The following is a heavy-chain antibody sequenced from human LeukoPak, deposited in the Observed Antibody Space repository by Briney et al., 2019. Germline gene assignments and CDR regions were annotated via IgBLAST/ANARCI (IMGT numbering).Heavy chain of an antibody. V-gene: IGHV3-74*01. CDR1: GFTFSSYW. CDR2: INSDGSIT. D-gene: IGHD6-19*01. Sequence: GGSLRLSCAASGFTFSSYWMHCVRQAPGKGLMWVSRINSDGSITNYADSVKGRLTISRDNAKNTVYLQMNSLRAEDTAVYYCARGGVGCFDYWGQGALVTVSS. J-gene: IGHJ4*02. CDR3: ARGGVGCFDY.